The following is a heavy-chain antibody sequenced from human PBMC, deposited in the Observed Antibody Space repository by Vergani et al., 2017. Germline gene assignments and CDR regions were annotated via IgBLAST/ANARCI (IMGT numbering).Heavy chain of an antibody. V-gene: IGHV1-46*01. CDR3: ARDLHDGYRGY. Sequence: QVQLVQSGAEVKKPGASVKVSCKVSGYTLTELSMHWVRQAPGKGLEWMGIINPSGGSTSYAQKFQGRVTMTRDTSTSTVYMELSSLRSEDTAVYYCARDLHDGYRGYWGQGTLVTVSS. CDR2: INPSGGST. CDR1: GYTLTELS. D-gene: IGHD5-24*01. J-gene: IGHJ4*02.